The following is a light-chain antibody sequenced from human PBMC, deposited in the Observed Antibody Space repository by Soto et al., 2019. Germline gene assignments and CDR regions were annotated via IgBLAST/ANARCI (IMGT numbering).Light chain of an antibody. J-gene: IGLJ1*01. Sequence: QSVLTQPPSVSGSPGQSITISCTGTSSDVGGYDYVSWYQQYPGKAPKLIIYEVTNRPSGVSNRFSGSKSGNTASLTIYGLRAEDEADYYCSSFRSSSTLPYVFGTGTKVTVL. CDR3: SSFRSSSTLPYV. V-gene: IGLV2-14*01. CDR1: SSDVGGYDY. CDR2: EVT.